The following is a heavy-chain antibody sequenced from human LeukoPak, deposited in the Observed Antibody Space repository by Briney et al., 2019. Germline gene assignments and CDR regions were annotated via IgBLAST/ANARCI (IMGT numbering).Heavy chain of an antibody. Sequence: GGSLRLSCAASGFNFTNYAMNWIRQAPGRGLEWVSLISSSGGSTYYAGSVKGRFTISRDNSKNTLYLQMNSLRAEDTAIYYCAKDGPTAIPSWFDPWGQGTLVTVSS. CDR3: AKDGPTAIPSWFDP. D-gene: IGHD2-21*02. V-gene: IGHV3-23*01. J-gene: IGHJ5*02. CDR1: GFNFTNYA. CDR2: ISSSGGST.